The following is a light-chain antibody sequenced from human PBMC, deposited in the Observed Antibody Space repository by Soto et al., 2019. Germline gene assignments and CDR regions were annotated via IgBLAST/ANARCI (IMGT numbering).Light chain of an antibody. CDR2: RNN. CDR3: AAWDDSLSGLV. CDR1: SSNIGSNY. Sequence: QSALTQPPSASGTPGQRVTISCSGSSSNIGSNYVYWYQQLPGTAPKLLIYRNNQRPSGVPDRFSGSKSDTSASLAISGLRSEDEADYYCAAWDDSLSGLVFGGGTKLTVL. J-gene: IGLJ3*02. V-gene: IGLV1-47*01.